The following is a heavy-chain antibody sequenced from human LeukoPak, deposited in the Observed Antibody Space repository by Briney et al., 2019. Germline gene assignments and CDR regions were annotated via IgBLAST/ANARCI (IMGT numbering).Heavy chain of an antibody. V-gene: IGHV4-39*07. CDR3: ARGALGSSPLYYFDY. CDR2: IYYSGST. J-gene: IGHJ4*02. CDR1: DGSISSSTSY. Sequence: SETLSLTCTVSDGSISSSTSYWGWIRQPPGKGLEWIGTIYYSGSTYYNPSLKSRVSISGDTSKNQFSLKLSSVTAADTAVYYCARGALGSSPLYYFDYWGQGILVTVSS. D-gene: IGHD3-10*01.